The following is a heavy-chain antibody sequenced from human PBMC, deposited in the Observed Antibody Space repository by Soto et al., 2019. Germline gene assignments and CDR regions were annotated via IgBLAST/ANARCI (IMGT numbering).Heavy chain of an antibody. CDR3: ARDLVGSYTFDY. Sequence: LRLSCAASGFTFSSYSMNWVRQAPGKGLEWVSSISSSSSYIYYADSVKGRFTISRDNAKNSLYLQMNSLRAEDTAVYYCARDLVGSYTFDYWGQGTLVTVSS. CDR1: GFTFSSYS. V-gene: IGHV3-21*01. J-gene: IGHJ4*02. D-gene: IGHD1-26*01. CDR2: ISSSSSYI.